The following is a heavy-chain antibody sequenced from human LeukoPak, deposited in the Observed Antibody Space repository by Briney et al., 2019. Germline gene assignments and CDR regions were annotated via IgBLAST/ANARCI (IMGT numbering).Heavy chain of an antibody. V-gene: IGHV1-2*02. D-gene: IGHD3-3*01. Sequence: ASVKVSCKASGYTFTGYYMHWVRQAPGQGLEWMGWINPNSGGTNYAQKFQGRVTMTRDTSISTAYMELSRLRSDDTAVYYCARDQYYDFWSGPGDAFDIWGQGTMVTVSS. CDR1: GYTFTGYY. CDR2: INPNSGGT. J-gene: IGHJ3*02. CDR3: ARDQYYDFWSGPGDAFDI.